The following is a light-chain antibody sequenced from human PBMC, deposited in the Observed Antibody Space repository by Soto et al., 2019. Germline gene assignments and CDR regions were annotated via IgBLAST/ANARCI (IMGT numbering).Light chain of an antibody. CDR3: QQRYNWPQT. CDR2: DAS. CDR1: QSVSRT. V-gene: IGKV3-11*01. J-gene: IGKJ1*01. Sequence: EVVLTQSPATLSLSPGERANLSCRTSQSVSRTLAWYQQKSGQAPRLLIYDASNRATGIPTRFSGSGSGTDFTLTISSLEPEDFAVYYCQQRYNWPQTFGQGTNVEI.